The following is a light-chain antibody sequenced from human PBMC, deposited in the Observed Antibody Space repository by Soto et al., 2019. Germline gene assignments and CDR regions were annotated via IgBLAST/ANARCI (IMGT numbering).Light chain of an antibody. CDR1: QSVSSSY. CDR2: GAS. J-gene: IGKJ1*01. Sequence: PGERATLSCRASQSVSSSYLAWYQQKPGQAPRLLIYGASSRATGIPDRFSGSGSGTDFTLTISRLEPEDFAVYYCQQYGSSSWTFGQGTKVDIK. CDR3: QQYGSSSWT. V-gene: IGKV3-20*01.